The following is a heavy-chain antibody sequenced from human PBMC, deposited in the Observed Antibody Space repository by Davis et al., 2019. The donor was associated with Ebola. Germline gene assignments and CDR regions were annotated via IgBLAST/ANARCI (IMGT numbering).Heavy chain of an antibody. Sequence: SETLSLTCTVSGGSISSYYWSWIRQPPGKGLEWIGYIYYSGSTNYNPSLKSRVTISVDTSKKQLSLKLTSVTAADTAVYYCARHRETYYYYYGMDVWGKGTTVTVSS. V-gene: IGHV4-59*08. CDR3: ARHRETYYYYYGMDV. CDR1: GGSISSYY. D-gene: IGHD1-26*01. CDR2: IYYSGST. J-gene: IGHJ6*04.